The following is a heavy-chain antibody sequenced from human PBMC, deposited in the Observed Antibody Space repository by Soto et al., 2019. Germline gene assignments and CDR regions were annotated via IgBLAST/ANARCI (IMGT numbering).Heavy chain of an antibody. CDR2: VSHDGRNT. V-gene: IGHV3-30*18. CDR1: GYTFTSYY. J-gene: IGHJ4*02. D-gene: IGHD6-19*01. CDR3: AKGGRQWLVTYDFNY. Sequence: SCKASGYTFTSYYMHWVRQAPGKGLEWVAVVSHDGRNTHYADSVKGRFTISRDSSKNTVSLEMTSLRAEDTAVYYCAKGGRQWLVTYDFNYWGQGALVTVSS.